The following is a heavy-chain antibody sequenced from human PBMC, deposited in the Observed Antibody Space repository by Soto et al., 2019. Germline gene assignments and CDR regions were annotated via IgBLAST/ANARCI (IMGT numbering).Heavy chain of an antibody. J-gene: IGHJ4*02. CDR2: ISGAGVDT. D-gene: IGHD3-10*01. V-gene: IGHV3-23*01. Sequence: EVEVSESGGGLVQPGGSMRLSCVGSGFTFSAYAMSWVRQAPGKGLEWVSSISGAGVDTYYADSVKGRFAISRDNSNNIVFLQMTSLRVEDTAIYYCAKDMAFWGQGALVTVSS. CDR1: GFTFSAYA. CDR3: AKDMAF.